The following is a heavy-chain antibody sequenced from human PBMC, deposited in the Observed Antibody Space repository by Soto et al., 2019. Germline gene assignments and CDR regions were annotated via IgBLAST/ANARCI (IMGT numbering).Heavy chain of an antibody. CDR1: GFTFSSYA. J-gene: IGHJ4*02. V-gene: IGHV3-23*01. CDR2: ISGSGGST. D-gene: IGHD3-16*02. CDR3: AKGARKLHLGELSLDY. Sequence: GGSLRLSCAASGFTFSSYAMSWVRQAPGKGLEWVSAISGSGGSTYYADSVKGRFTISRDNSKNTLYLQMNSLRAEDTAVYYCAKGARKLHLGELSLDYWGQGTLVTVSS.